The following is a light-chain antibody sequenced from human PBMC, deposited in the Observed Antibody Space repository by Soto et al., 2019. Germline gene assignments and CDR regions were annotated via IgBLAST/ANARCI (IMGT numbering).Light chain of an antibody. CDR2: SIN. V-gene: IGLV7-43*01. Sequence: QAVVTQEPSLTVSPGGTVTLTCASSTGAVTKGFSPNWLQQRPGQPPRALIYSINKTHSWTPARFSGSLLGGKAALTLSGVQPEDEAVYYRLLWYGGAYFLGTGTKVTVL. CDR1: TGAVTKGFS. CDR3: LLWYGGAYF. J-gene: IGLJ1*01.